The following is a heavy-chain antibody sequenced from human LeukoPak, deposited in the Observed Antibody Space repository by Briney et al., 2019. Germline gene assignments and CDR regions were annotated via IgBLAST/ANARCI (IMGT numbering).Heavy chain of an antibody. D-gene: IGHD2-2*01. CDR2: IYHSGST. J-gene: IGHJ6*02. Sequence: PSETLSLTCAVSGVSISSGGYSWSWIRQPPGKGLEWIGYIYHSGSTYYNPSLKSRVTISVDRSKNQFSLKLSSVTAADTAVYYCASESGSSANYGMDVWGQGTTVTVSS. V-gene: IGHV4-30-2*01. CDR3: ASESGSSANYGMDV. CDR1: GVSISSGGYS.